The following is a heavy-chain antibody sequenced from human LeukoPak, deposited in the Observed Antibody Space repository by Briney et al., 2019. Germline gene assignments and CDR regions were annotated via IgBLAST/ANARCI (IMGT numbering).Heavy chain of an antibody. J-gene: IGHJ6*03. D-gene: IGHD3-9*01. CDR1: GGSFSGYY. CDR2: IYTSGST. Sequence: SETLSLTCAVYGGSFSGYYWSWIRQPAGKGLEWIGRIYTSGSTNYNPSLKSRVTMSVDTSKNQFSLKLSSVTAADTAVYYCARARYDILTGYPDYYMDVWGKGTTVTISS. CDR3: ARARYDILTGYPDYYMDV. V-gene: IGHV4-59*10.